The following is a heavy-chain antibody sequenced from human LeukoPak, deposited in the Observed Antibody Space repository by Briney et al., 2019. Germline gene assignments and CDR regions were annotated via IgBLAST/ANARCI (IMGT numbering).Heavy chain of an antibody. Sequence: GGSLRLSCAASGLTFKNVRMSWARQAPGKGLEWVGRIKSKTAGGTTDYAETVKGRFTITGDDSENTLYLQMNSLKTDDTAVYYCATEARYCSGGTCTRDWYFDLWGRGTLVTVSS. CDR3: ATEARYCSGGTCTRDWYFDL. CDR1: GLTFKNVR. V-gene: IGHV3-15*01. J-gene: IGHJ2*01. D-gene: IGHD2-15*01. CDR2: IKSKTAGGTT.